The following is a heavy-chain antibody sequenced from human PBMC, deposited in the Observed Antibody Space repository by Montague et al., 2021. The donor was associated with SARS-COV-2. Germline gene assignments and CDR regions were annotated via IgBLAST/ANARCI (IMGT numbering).Heavy chain of an antibody. J-gene: IGHJ4*02. CDR3: ARGGEIDVWAPFGH. D-gene: IGHD3-16*01. Sequence: LRLSCAASGFTFSNSAMNWVRQAPGKGLEWVSGSSGSDGGTHYADSEKGRFTISRDNAKNELYLQMNSLRAEDMAVYYCARGGEIDVWAPFGHWGQGTLVTVSS. CDR2: SSGSDGGT. CDR1: GFTFSNSA. V-gene: IGHV3-23*01.